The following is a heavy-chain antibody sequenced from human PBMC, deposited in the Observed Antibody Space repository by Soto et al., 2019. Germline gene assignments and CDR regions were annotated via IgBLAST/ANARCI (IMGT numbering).Heavy chain of an antibody. V-gene: IGHV3-7*01. D-gene: IGHD3-3*01. CDR3: ATEGDFWSGFYGWVGA. Sequence: EVQLAESGGGLVQPGGSLRLVCVDAGSTLERHWMAWVRQAPGKGLEWVANIRQDGTEIHYVEAVRGRFIISRDNAKKSVYLQMNSLRVEASARYYCATEGDFWSGFYGWVGAWGQGTLVTVSS. CDR2: IRQDGTEI. J-gene: IGHJ5*02. CDR1: GSTLERHW.